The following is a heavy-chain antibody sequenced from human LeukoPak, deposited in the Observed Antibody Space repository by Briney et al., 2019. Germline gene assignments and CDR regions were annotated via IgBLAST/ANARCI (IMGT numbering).Heavy chain of an antibody. CDR3: AKDLSYGFGY. D-gene: IGHD5-18*01. Sequence: PGGSLRLSCAASGFTFSSYAMSWVRQAPGKGLEWVSALSGSGSSTYYADSVKGRFTISRDNSKNTLYLQMNSLRAEDTAVYYCAKDLSYGFGYWGQGTLVTVSS. CDR1: GFTFSSYA. J-gene: IGHJ4*02. CDR2: LSGSGSST. V-gene: IGHV3-23*01.